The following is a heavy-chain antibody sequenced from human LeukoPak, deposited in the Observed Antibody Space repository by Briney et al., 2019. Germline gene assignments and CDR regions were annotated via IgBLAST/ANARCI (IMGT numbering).Heavy chain of an antibody. D-gene: IGHD2-2*02. V-gene: IGHV1-2*02. CDR2: IDPDSGGT. CDR3: ARVPGPYTTSRFDY. CDR1: GYTFTGYY. J-gene: IGHJ4*02. Sequence: ASVKVSCKTSGYTFTGYYLHWVRQAPGQVLEWMGRIDPDSGGTHYAQKFQVRVTVTRDTSITTVYMELSGLTSDDTAVYYCARVPGPYTTSRFDYWGQGALVTVSS.